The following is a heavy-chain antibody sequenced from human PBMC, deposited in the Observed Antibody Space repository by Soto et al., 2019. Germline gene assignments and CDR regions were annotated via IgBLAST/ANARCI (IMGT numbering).Heavy chain of an antibody. CDR2: INAGNGNT. Sequence: VQLVQSGAEVKKPGASVKVSCKASGYTFTSYAMHWVRQAPGQRLEWMGWINAGNGNTKYSQKFQGRVTITRDTSASTAYMELSSLRSEDTAVYYCARALPGYDFWSGTPPDYWGQGTLVTVSS. CDR3: ARALPGYDFWSGTPPDY. CDR1: GYTFTSYA. D-gene: IGHD3-3*01. V-gene: IGHV1-3*01. J-gene: IGHJ4*02.